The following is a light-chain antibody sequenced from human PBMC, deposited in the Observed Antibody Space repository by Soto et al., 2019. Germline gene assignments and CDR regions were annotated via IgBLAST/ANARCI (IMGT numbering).Light chain of an antibody. CDR3: SSYAGSNNLVV. J-gene: IGLJ2*01. CDR1: SSDVGGYNY. V-gene: IGLV2-8*01. CDR2: KVS. Sequence: QSALTQPPSASGSPGQSVTISCTGTSSDVGGYNYVSWYQQHPGKAPKLMIYKVSKRPSGVPDRFSGSKSGNTASLTVSGLQAEDEDDYYCSSYAGSNNLVVFGGGTQLTVL.